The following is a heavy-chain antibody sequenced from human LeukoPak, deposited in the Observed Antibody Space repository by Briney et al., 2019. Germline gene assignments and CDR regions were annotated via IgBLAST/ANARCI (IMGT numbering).Heavy chain of an antibody. CDR3: ARGLGWELLGASDI. J-gene: IGHJ3*02. Sequence: SEKVSCKASGGTFSSYAISWVRQAPGQGLEWMGGIIPIFGTANYSQKFQGRVTITADESTSTAYMELSSRRSEDTAVYYCARGLGWELLGASDICGQGTMVTVSS. V-gene: IGHV1-69*13. CDR1: GGTFSSYA. D-gene: IGHD1-26*01. CDR2: IIPIFGTA.